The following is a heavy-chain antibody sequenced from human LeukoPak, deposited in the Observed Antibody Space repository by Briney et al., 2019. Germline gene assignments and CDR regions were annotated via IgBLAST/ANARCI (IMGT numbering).Heavy chain of an antibody. CDR2: NSGSGGST. CDR3: AKGGGWYWDHNWFDP. CDR1: GFTFSSYA. V-gene: IGHV3-23*01. Sequence: GGSLRLSCAASGFTFSSYAMSWVRQAPGKGLEWVSANSGSGGSTYYADSVKGRFTISRDNSKNTLYLQMNSLRAEDTAVYYCAKGGGWYWDHNWFDPWGQGTLVTVSS. D-gene: IGHD6-19*01. J-gene: IGHJ5*02.